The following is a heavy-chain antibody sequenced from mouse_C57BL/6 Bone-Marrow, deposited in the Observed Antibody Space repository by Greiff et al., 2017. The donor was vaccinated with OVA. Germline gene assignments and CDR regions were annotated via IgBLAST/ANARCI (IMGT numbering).Heavy chain of an antibody. CDR2: IYPGSGST. CDR1: GYTFTSYW. V-gene: IGHV1-55*01. J-gene: IGHJ1*03. D-gene: IGHD1-1*01. CDR3: AHYYGSSFWYFDV. Sequence: QVQLQQPGAELVKPGASVKMSCKASGYTFTSYWITWVKQRPGQGLEWIGDIYPGSGSTNYDEKFKSKATLTVDTSSSTAYMQLSSLTSEDSAVYYCAHYYGSSFWYFDVWGTGTTVTVSS.